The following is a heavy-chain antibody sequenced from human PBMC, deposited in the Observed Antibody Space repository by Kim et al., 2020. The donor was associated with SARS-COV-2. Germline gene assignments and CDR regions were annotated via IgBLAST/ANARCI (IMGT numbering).Heavy chain of an antibody. CDR2: ISYDGSNK. V-gene: IGHV3-30*18. J-gene: IGHJ6*02. D-gene: IGHD6-13*01. CDR3: AKDSEYSSSELYYYYYGMDV. CDR1: GFTFSSYG. Sequence: GGSLRLSCAASGFTFSSYGMHWVRQAPGKGLEWVAVISYDGSNKYYADSVKGRFTISRDNSKNTLYLQMNSLRAEDTAVYYCAKDSEYSSSELYYYYYGMDVWGQGTTVTVSS.